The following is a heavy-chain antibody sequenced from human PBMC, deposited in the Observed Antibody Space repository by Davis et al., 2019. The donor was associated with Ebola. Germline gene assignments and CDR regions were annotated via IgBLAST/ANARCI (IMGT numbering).Heavy chain of an antibody. CDR1: GYTFTNYW. V-gene: IGHV5-51*01. J-gene: IGHJ4*02. D-gene: IGHD1-14*01. Sequence: GESLKISCEGSGYTFTNYWIAWVRQMPGKGLEFMGIVYPDNSDTRCSPSFQGQVTISADKSINTAYLQWSSLKASDTAMYYCARHPPGEPFDYWGQGTLVTVSS. CDR3: ARHPPGEPFDY. CDR2: VYPDNSDT.